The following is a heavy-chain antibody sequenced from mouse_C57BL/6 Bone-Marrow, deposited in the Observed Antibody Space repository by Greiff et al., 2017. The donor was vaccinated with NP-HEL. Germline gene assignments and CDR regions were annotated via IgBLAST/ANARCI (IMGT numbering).Heavy chain of an antibody. V-gene: IGHV1-81*01. D-gene: IGHD1-1*01. CDR2: IYPRSGNT. Sequence: LVESGAELARPGASVKLSCKASGYTFTSYGISWVKQRTGQGLEWIGEIYPRSGNTYYNEKFKGKATLTADKSSSTAYMELRSLTSEDSAVYFCASFITTVVATRGYFDYWGQGTTLTVSS. J-gene: IGHJ2*01. CDR3: ASFITTVVATRGYFDY. CDR1: GYTFTSYG.